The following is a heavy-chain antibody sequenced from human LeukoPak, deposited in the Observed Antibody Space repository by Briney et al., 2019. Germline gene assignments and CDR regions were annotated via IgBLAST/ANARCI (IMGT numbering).Heavy chain of an antibody. Sequence: SVKVSYKASGGTFISYAISWVRQAPGQGLEWMGRIIPIFGTANYAQKFQGRVTITTDESTSTAYMELSSLRSEDTAVYYCAKDLGYNWNYFDDWGQGTLVTVSS. D-gene: IGHD1-20*01. CDR1: GGTFISYA. J-gene: IGHJ4*02. CDR3: AKDLGYNWNYFDD. CDR2: IIPIFGTA. V-gene: IGHV1-69*05.